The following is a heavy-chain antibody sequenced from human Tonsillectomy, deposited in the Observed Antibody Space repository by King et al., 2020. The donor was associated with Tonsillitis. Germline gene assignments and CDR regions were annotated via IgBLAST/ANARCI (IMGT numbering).Heavy chain of an antibody. V-gene: IGHV3-23*04. Sequence: VQLVESGGGVVQPGGSLRLSCAASGFSFSSYVMTWVRQSPGKGLEWVSAINGNGYDTYYADSVRGRFTISRDNSKNTLYLQMNSLRAEGTAVYYCAKDLCGGACYWNFDYWGQGTLVTVSS. CDR1: GFSFSSYV. CDR2: INGNGYDT. D-gene: IGHD2-21*02. J-gene: IGHJ4*02. CDR3: AKDLCGGACYWNFDY.